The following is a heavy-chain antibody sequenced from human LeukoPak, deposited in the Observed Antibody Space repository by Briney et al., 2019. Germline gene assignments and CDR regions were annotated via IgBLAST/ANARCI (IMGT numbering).Heavy chain of an antibody. Sequence: GRSLRLSCAASGFTFSSYGMHWVRHAPGKGLEWVAVISYDGSNKYYADSVKGRFTISRDNSKNTLYLQMNSLRAEDTAVYYCAKGADTMIVVVTHPLDYWGQGTLVTVSS. CDR1: GFTFSSYG. J-gene: IGHJ4*02. D-gene: IGHD3-22*01. CDR2: ISYDGSNK. V-gene: IGHV3-30*18. CDR3: AKGADTMIVVVTHPLDY.